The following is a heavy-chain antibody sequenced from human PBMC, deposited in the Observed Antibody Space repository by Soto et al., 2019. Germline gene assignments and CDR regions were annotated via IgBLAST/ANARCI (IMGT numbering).Heavy chain of an antibody. CDR2: IYYSGST. CDR1: GGSIISGGYY. D-gene: IGHD3-22*01. CDR3: VRYDSSGYYPYYFDY. V-gene: IGHV4-31*03. J-gene: IGHJ4*02. Sequence: SETVSLTCTFSGGSIISGGYYWSWIRQHPGKGLGWIGYIYYSGSTYYNPSLKSRVTISVDASKNQFSLKLSSVTAADTAVYYCVRYDSSGYYPYYFDYWGQGTLVTVSS.